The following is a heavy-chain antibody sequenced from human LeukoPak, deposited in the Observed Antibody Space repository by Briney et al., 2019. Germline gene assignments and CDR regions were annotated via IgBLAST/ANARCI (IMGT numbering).Heavy chain of an antibody. D-gene: IGHD1-26*01. CDR1: GFTVSSNY. J-gene: IGHJ4*02. CDR2: IYSGGST. Sequence: PGGSLRLSCAASGFTVSSNYMSWVRQAPGKGLEWVSVIYSGGSTYYADSVKGRFTISRDNSKNTLYLQMNSLRAEDTAVYYCAKEVSGSYYEGFDYWGQGTLVTVSS. V-gene: IGHV3-53*01. CDR3: AKEVSGSYYEGFDY.